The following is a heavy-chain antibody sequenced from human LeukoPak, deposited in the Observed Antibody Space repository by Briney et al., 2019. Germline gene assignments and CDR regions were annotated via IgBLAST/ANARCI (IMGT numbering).Heavy chain of an antibody. CDR1: GYTFTGYY. V-gene: IGHV1-2*06. D-gene: IGHD3-3*01. Sequence: ASVTVSCKASGYTFTGYYMHWVRQAPGQGLEWMGRINPNSGGTNYAQKFQGRVTMTRDTSISTAYMELSRLRSDDTAVYYCASTIFGVVITAGYGMDVWGQGTTVTVSS. CDR3: ASTIFGVVITAGYGMDV. CDR2: INPNSGGT. J-gene: IGHJ6*02.